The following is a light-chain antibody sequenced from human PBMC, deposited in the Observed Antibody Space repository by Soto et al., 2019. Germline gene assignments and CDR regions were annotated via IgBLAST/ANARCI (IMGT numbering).Light chain of an antibody. CDR3: TSWTSSTTMI. J-gene: IGLJ2*01. V-gene: IGLV2-14*03. CDR1: SSDLGDYNF. CDR2: DVN. Sequence: QSALTQPASVSGSPGQSITISCTGTSSDLGDYNFVSWYQQHPGKAPKLMLYDVNIRPSGVSNRFSGSKSGNTASLTISGLQAEDEDDYCCTSWTSSTTMIFGGGTKVTVL.